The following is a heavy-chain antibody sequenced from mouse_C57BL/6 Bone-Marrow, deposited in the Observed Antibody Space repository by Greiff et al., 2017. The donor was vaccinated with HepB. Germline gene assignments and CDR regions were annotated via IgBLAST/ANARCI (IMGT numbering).Heavy chain of an antibody. CDR3: ARDRLYYFDY. CDR1: GYTFTSYW. V-gene: IGHV1-61*01. Sequence: VQLQQPGAELVRPGSSVKLSCKASGYTFTSYWMDWVKQRPGQGLEWIGNIYPSDSETHYNQKFKDKATLTVDKSSSTAYMQLSSLTSEDSAVYYCARDRLYYFDYGGQGTTLTVSS. J-gene: IGHJ2*01. CDR2: IYPSDSET.